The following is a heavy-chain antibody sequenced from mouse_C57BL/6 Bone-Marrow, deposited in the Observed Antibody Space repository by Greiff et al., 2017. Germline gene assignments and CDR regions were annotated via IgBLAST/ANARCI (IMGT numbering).Heavy chain of an antibody. CDR2: IYPGSGST. J-gene: IGHJ2*01. CDR1: GYTFTSYW. CDR3: ARNYYGSSYVDY. D-gene: IGHD1-1*01. V-gene: IGHV1-55*01. Sequence: QVQLQQPGAELVKPGASVTMSCKASGYTFTSYWITWVKQRPGQGLEWIGDIYPGSGSTNYNEKFKSKATLTVDTSSSTAYMQLSSLTSEDSAVYYCARNYYGSSYVDYWGQGTTLTVSS.